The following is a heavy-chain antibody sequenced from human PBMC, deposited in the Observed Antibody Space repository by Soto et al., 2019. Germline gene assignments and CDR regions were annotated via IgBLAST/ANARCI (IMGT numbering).Heavy chain of an antibody. CDR1: GGSFSGYY. V-gene: IGHV4-34*01. CDR2: INHSGST. Sequence: SETLSLTCAVYGGSFSGYYWSWIRQPPGKGLEWIGEINHSGSTNYNPSLKSRVTISVDTSKNQFSLKLSSVTAADTAVYYCAILGELSFYYWGQGTLVTVSS. D-gene: IGHD3-16*02. J-gene: IGHJ4*02. CDR3: AILGELSFYY.